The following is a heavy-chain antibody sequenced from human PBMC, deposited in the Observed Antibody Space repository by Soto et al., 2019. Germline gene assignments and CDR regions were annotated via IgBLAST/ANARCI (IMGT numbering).Heavy chain of an antibody. CDR2: ISYDGSNK. D-gene: IGHD2-21*02. V-gene: IGHV3-30*18. CDR1: GFTFSSCA. Sequence: QVQLVESGGGVVQPGRSLRLSCAASGFTFSSCAMHWVRQAPDKGLEWVAVISYDGSNKYYADSVKGRFTISRDNSKNTLYLQMNSLRAEDTAVYYCAKAEVTVVTPYYFDYWGQGTLVTVSS. J-gene: IGHJ4*02. CDR3: AKAEVTVVTPYYFDY.